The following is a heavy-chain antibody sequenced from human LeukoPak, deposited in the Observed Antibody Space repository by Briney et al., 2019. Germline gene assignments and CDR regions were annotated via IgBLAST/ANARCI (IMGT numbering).Heavy chain of an antibody. D-gene: IGHD3-10*01. V-gene: IGHV4-39*07. Sequence: SETLSLTCTVSGGSISSSSYYWGWIRQPPGKGLEWIGSIYYSGSTYYNPSLRSRVTISVDTSKNQFSLKLSSVTAAGTAVYYCARDPITMVRGVKPYAFDIWGQGTMVTVSS. CDR1: GGSISSSSYY. CDR3: ARDPITMVRGVKPYAFDI. CDR2: IYYSGST. J-gene: IGHJ3*02.